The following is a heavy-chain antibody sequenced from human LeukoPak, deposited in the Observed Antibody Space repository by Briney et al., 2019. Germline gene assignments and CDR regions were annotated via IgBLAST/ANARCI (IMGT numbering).Heavy chain of an antibody. Sequence: SETLSLTCTVSGGSTSSYYWSWIRQPPGKGLEWIGYIYYSGSTNYNPSLKSRVTISVDTSKNQFSLKLSSVTAADTAVYYCARDHGGSSGWSLNWFDPWGQGTLVTVSS. CDR1: GGSTSSYY. CDR3: ARDHGGSSGWSLNWFDP. D-gene: IGHD6-19*01. CDR2: IYYSGST. V-gene: IGHV4-59*01. J-gene: IGHJ5*02.